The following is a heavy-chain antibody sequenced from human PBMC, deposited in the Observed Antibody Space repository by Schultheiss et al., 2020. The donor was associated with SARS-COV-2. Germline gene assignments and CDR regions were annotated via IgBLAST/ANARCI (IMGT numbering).Heavy chain of an antibody. CDR3: ARCGKTDTIFGVYSSPYYMDV. Sequence: GSLRLSCAASGFSFRTYEMTWVRQVPGKGLEWIGEIYHSGSTNYNPSLKSRVTISVDTSKNQFSLKLSSVTAADTAVYYCARCGKTDTIFGVYSSPYYMDVWGKGTTVTVSS. CDR1: GFSFRTYEM. J-gene: IGHJ6*03. CDR2: IYHSGST. D-gene: IGHD3-3*01. V-gene: IGHV4-4*02.